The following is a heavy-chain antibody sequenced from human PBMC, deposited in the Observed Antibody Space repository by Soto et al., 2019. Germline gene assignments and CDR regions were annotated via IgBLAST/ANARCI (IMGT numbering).Heavy chain of an antibody. D-gene: IGHD2-15*01. CDR1: GGTFSSYA. J-gene: IGHJ4*02. Sequence: ASVKVSCKASGGTFSSYAISWARQAPGQGLEWMGGIIPIFGTANYAQKFQGRVTITADESTSTAYMELSSLRSEDTAVYYCARATRSYCSGGSCYQGDYWGQGTLVTVSS. CDR2: IIPIFGTA. CDR3: ARATRSYCSGGSCYQGDY. V-gene: IGHV1-69*13.